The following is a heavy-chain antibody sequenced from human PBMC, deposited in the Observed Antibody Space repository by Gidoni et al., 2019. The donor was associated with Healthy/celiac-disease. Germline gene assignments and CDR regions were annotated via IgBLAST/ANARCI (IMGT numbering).Heavy chain of an antibody. CDR3: ARDRGGSYCFDY. J-gene: IGHJ4*02. Sequence: EVQLVESGGGLVQPGGSLRLACAASGFTFISYWMSWVRQAQGKGLEWVANIKQDGSEKYYVDSVKCRFTISRDNAKHSLYLQMNSLRAEDTAVYYCARDRGGSYCFDYWGQGTLVTVSS. V-gene: IGHV3-7*04. D-gene: IGHD1-26*01. CDR1: GFTFISYW. CDR2: IKQDGSEK.